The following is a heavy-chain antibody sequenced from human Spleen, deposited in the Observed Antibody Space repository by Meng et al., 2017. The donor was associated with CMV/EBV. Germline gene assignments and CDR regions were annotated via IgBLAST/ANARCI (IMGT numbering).Heavy chain of an antibody. CDR1: GGSISSSSYY. V-gene: IGHV4-39*07. J-gene: IGHJ4*02. CDR3: ARSYGDYNFDY. D-gene: IGHD4-17*01. Sequence: QLQLQESGPGLVKPSETLPLTCTVSGGSISSSSYYWSWIRQPPGKGLEWIGSIYYSGSTYYNPSLKSRVTISVDTSKNQFSLKLSSVTAADTAVYYCARSYGDYNFDYWGQGTLVTVSS. CDR2: IYYSGST.